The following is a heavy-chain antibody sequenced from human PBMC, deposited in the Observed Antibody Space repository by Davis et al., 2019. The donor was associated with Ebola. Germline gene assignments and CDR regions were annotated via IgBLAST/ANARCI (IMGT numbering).Heavy chain of an antibody. CDR3: AGEVLASFDY. D-gene: IGHD4/OR15-4a*01. J-gene: IGHJ4*02. CDR2: ISSSSTTI. CDR1: GFIFGVFS. V-gene: IGHV3-48*02. Sequence: PGGALRLSCAASGFIFGVFSMNWVRQAPGKGLEWISYISSSSTTIYFADSVKGRFTISRDNAKNSLYLQMNSLRDEDTAVYYCAGEVLASFDYWGQGILVTVSS.